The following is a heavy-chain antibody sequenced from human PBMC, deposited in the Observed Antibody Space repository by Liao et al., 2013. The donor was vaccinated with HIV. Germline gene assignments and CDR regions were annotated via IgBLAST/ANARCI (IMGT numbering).Heavy chain of an antibody. CDR2: IYYSGIT. CDR3: ASSIIMVRGVHKLDY. D-gene: IGHD3-10*01. CDR1: GDSNRYHY. V-gene: IGHV4-59*06. J-gene: IGHJ4*02. Sequence: QAQLQESGPRLVRPSETLSLTCTVSGDSNRYHYWSWIRQPAGKGLEWIGYIYYSGITYYNPSLKSRVTISLDTSKNQFSLNLTSVTATDTAVYYCASSIIMVRGVHKLDYWGQGTLVTVSS.